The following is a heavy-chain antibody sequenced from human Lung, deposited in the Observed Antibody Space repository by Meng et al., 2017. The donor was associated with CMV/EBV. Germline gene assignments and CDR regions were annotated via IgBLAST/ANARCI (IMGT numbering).Heavy chain of an antibody. CDR2: INQGGNEK. J-gene: IGHJ4*02. D-gene: IGHD2-8*01. CDR3: ARLGDYCTDASCYYFFDY. V-gene: IGHV3-7*01. Sequence: LTRAATGFNIRPYWMTWLRQAPGKGLEWVANINQGGNEKYYVDSVEGRFTISRDNARNSLLLQMNTLRAEDTAVYYCARLGDYCTDASCYYFFDYXRQGXLVTVSS. CDR1: GFNIRPYW.